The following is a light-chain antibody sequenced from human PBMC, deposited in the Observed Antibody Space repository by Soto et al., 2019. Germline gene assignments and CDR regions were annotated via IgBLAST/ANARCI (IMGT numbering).Light chain of an antibody. CDR1: SSDVGGYNY. V-gene: IGLV2-8*01. CDR3: SSYVGTNSYV. CDR2: EVY. Sequence: LTQPPSASVSPGQSVTISCTGTSSDVGGYNYVSWYQHHPGKAPKLIIYEVYKRPSGVPDRFSGSKSGNTAALTVSGLQAEDEADYYCSSYVGTNSYVFGTGTKVTVL. J-gene: IGLJ1*01.